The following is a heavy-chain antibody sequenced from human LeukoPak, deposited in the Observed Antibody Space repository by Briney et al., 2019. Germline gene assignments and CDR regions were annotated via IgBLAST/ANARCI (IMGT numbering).Heavy chain of an antibody. J-gene: IGHJ6*03. CDR2: INHSGST. CDR1: GGSFSGYY. V-gene: IGHV4-34*01. CDR3: ASKAGSSPHGGPYYYYMDV. Sequence: SETLSLTCAVYGGSFSGYYWSWIRQPPGKGLEWIGEINHSGSTNYNPSLKSRVTISVDTSKNQFSLKLSSVTAADTAVYYCASKAGSSPHGGPYYYYMDVWGKGTTVTVPS. D-gene: IGHD6-13*01.